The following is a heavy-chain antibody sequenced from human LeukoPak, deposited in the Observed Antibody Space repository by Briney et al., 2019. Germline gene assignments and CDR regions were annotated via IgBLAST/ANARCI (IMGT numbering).Heavy chain of an antibody. CDR3: ARTPATMIIVDY. D-gene: IGHD3-22*01. Sequence: SETLSLTCTVSGGSISSSSYYWGWIRQPPGKGLEWIGSIYYSGSTYYNPSLKSRVTISVDTSKNQFSLKLSSVTAADTAVYYCARTPATMIIVDYWGQGTLVTVSS. CDR2: IYYSGST. V-gene: IGHV4-39*07. CDR1: GGSISSSSYY. J-gene: IGHJ4*02.